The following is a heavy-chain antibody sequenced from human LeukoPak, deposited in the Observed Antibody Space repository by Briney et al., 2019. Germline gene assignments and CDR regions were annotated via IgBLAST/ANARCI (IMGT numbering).Heavy chain of an antibody. CDR2: IYYSGST. D-gene: IGHD1-26*01. CDR1: GGSISSGGYY. V-gene: IGHV4-31*03. CDR3: AREGAYSSGPFDY. J-gene: IGHJ4*02. Sequence: SQTLSLTCTVSGGSISSGGYYWSWIRQHPGKGLEWIGYIYYSGSTYYNPSLKSRVTISVDTSKNQFSLKLSSVTAADTAVYSCAREGAYSSGPFDYWGQGTLVTVSS.